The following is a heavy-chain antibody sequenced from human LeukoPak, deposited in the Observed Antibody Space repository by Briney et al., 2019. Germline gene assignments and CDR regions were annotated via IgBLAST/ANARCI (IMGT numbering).Heavy chain of an antibody. J-gene: IGHJ6*02. D-gene: IGHD2/OR15-2a*01. CDR2: ISYDGSNK. CDR1: GFTFSSYG. CDR3: AKRSLYYYYGMDV. V-gene: IGHV3-30*18. Sequence: GGSLRLSCAASGFTFSSYGMHWVRQAPGKGLEWVAVISYDGSNKYYADSVKGRFTISRENSKNTRYLQMNSLRAEDTAVYYCAKRSLYYYYGMDVWGQGTTVTVSS.